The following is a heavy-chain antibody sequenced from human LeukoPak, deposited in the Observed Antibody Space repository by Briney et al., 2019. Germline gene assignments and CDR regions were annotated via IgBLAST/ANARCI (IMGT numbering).Heavy chain of an antibody. D-gene: IGHD1-26*01. V-gene: IGHV3-11*04. CDR2: ISSSGSTI. CDR3: AGERPTVYYYYMDV. J-gene: IGHJ6*03. Sequence: PGGSLRLSCAASGFTFSDYYMSWIRQAPGKGLEWVSYISSSGSTIYYADSVKGRFTISRDNAKNSLYLQMNSLRADDTAVYYCAGERPTVYYYYMDVWGKGTTVTVSS. CDR1: GFTFSDYY.